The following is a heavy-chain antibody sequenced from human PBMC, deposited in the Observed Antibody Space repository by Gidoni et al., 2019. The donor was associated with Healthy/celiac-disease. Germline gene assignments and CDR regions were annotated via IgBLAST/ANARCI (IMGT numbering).Heavy chain of an antibody. CDR2: IYTSGST. CDR1: GGSISSGSYY. CDR3: ARGRYWFDP. Sequence: QVQLQESGPGLGKPSQTLSLTCTVSGGSISSGSYYWSWIRQPAGKGLEWIGRIYTSGSTNYNPSLKSRVTMSVDTSKNQFSLKLSSVTAADTAVYYCARGRYWFDPWGQGTLVTVSS. V-gene: IGHV4-61*02. J-gene: IGHJ5*02.